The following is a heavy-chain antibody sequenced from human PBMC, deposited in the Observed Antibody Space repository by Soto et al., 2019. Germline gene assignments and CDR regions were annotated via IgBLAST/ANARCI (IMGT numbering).Heavy chain of an antibody. D-gene: IGHD3-10*01. J-gene: IGHJ5*02. V-gene: IGHV3-11*05. Sequence: QVQLVESGGGLVKPGGSLRLSCAASGFTFSDYYMNWIRQAPGKGLAWVSYISSSSSYTNYADSVKGRFTISRDNAKNSLYLQMNSLRAEDTAVYYCARDHYGPGWFDPWGQGTLVTVSS. CDR1: GFTFSDYY. CDR3: ARDHYGPGWFDP. CDR2: ISSSSSYT.